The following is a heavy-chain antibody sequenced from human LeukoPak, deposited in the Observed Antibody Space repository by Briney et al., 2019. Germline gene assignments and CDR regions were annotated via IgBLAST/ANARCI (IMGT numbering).Heavy chain of an antibody. D-gene: IGHD1-26*01. CDR1: GFTFDDYA. CDR3: ARDKGGKYPSYYFDF. J-gene: IGHJ4*02. CDR2: ISGDSGNS. V-gene: IGHV3-9*01. Sequence: PGGSLRLSCAASGFTFDDYAMNWVRQAPGKGLEWVSGISGDSGNSNSADSVKGRFTISRDNAKNSLYLQMNSLRAEDTAFYYCARDKGGKYPSYYFDFWGQGTLVTVSS.